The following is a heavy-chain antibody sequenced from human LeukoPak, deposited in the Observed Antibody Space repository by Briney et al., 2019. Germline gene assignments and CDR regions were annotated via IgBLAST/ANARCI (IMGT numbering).Heavy chain of an antibody. CDR3: ARHGGGGESYPRVFDY. CDR1: GGSISPYY. D-gene: IGHD1-26*01. J-gene: IGHJ4*02. Sequence: SATLSLTCTVSGGSISPYYWSWLRQPPGKGLEWIGYIYYSGSTNYNPSLNSRVTISVDTSKNQFSLKLSSMTAADTAVYYCARHGGGGESYPRVFDYWGRGNLVTVSS. V-gene: IGHV4-59*08. CDR2: IYYSGST.